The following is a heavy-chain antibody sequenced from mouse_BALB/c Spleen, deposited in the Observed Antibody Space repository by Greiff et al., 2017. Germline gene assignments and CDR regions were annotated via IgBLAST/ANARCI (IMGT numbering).Heavy chain of an antibody. V-gene: IGHV1-9*01. Sequence: QVQLQQSGAELMKPGASVKISCKATGYTFSSYWIEWVKQRPGHGLEWIGEILPGSGSTNYNEKFKGKATFTADTSSNTAYMQLSSLTSEDSAVYYCARGINWFAYWGQGTLVTVSA. CDR3: ARGINWFAY. CDR2: ILPGSGST. D-gene: IGHD2-4*01. CDR1: GYTFSSYW. J-gene: IGHJ3*01.